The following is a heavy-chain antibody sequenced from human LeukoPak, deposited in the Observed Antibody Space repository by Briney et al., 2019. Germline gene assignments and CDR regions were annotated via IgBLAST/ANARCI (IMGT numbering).Heavy chain of an antibody. Sequence: ASVKVSCKASGYTFTSYAMHWVRQAPGQRLEWMGWINAGNGNTKYSQKFQGRVTITRDTSASTAYMELSSLRSEDTAGYYCARAGHPGYSSGWDLDYWGQGTLVTVSS. D-gene: IGHD6-19*01. CDR2: INAGNGNT. CDR3: ARAGHPGYSSGWDLDY. V-gene: IGHV1-3*01. J-gene: IGHJ4*02. CDR1: GYTFTSYA.